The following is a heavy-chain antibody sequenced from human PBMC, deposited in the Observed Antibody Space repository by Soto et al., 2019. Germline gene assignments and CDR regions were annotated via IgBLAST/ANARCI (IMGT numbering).Heavy chain of an antibody. CDR3: VRLIGNSWLDF. CDR2: TYYRSKWYN. V-gene: IGHV6-1*01. J-gene: IGHJ5*01. Sequence: SQTLSLTCAISGDSVSSSSVTWNWIRQSPSRGLEWLGRTYYRSKWYNDYAESVKSRITINPDTSKNQFSLHLNSVTPEDTVFFFCVRLIGNSWLDFWGQGTLVTVSS. D-gene: IGHD1-26*01. CDR1: GDSVSSSSVT.